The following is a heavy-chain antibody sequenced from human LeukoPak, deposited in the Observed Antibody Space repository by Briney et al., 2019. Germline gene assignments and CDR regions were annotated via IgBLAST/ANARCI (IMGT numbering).Heavy chain of an antibody. CDR1: GFTFSSYS. D-gene: IGHD3-16*02. J-gene: IGHJ4*02. Sequence: GGSLRPSCAASGFTFSSYSMNWVRQAPGKGLEWVSSISSSSSYIYYADSVKGRFTISRDNAKNSLYLQMNSLRAEDTAVYYCARGTGGYVWGSYRYMDYWGQGTLVTVSS. CDR3: ARGTGGYVWGSYRYMDY. V-gene: IGHV3-21*01. CDR2: ISSSSSYI.